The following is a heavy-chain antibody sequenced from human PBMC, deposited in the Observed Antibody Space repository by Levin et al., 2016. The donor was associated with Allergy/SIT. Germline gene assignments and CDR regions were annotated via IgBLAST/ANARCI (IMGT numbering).Heavy chain of an antibody. CDR3: ARDPPDFWSGYPAHMGDSGQGY. V-gene: IGHV3-21*01. CDR1: GFTFSSYS. J-gene: IGHJ4*02. Sequence: GESLKISCAASGFTFSSYSMNWVRQAPGKGLEWVSSISSSSSYIYYADSVKGRFTISRDNAKNSLYLQMNSLRAEDTAVYYCARDPPDFWSGYPAHMGDSGQGYWGQGTLVTVSS. D-gene: IGHD3-3*01. CDR2: ISSSSSYI.